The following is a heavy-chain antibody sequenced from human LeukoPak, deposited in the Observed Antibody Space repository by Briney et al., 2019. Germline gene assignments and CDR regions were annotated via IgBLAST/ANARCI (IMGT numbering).Heavy chain of an antibody. CDR2: IKQDGSEK. Sequence: GGSLRLSCAASGFTFSSYWMSWVRQAPGNGLEWVANIKQDGSEKYYVDSVKGRFTISRDNAKNSLYLQMNSLRAEDTAVYYCARDLFGGAEDYWGQGTLVTVSS. CDR3: ARDLFGGAEDY. CDR1: GFTFSSYW. J-gene: IGHJ4*02. V-gene: IGHV3-7*01. D-gene: IGHD3-10*01.